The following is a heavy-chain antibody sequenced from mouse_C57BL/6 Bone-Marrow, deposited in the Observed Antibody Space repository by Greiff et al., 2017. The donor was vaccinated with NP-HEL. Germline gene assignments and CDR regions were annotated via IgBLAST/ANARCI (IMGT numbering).Heavy chain of an antibody. CDR3: ARKAYYCGSKGYAMDY. J-gene: IGHJ4*01. D-gene: IGHD1-1*01. CDR1: GYTFTSYG. CDR2: IYPRSGNT. Sequence: VQLQQSGAELARPGASVKLSCKASGYTFTSYGISWVKQRTGQGLEWIGEIYPRSGNTYYNEKFKGKATLTADKSSSTAYMELRSLTSEDSAVYFCARKAYYCGSKGYAMDYWGQGTSVTVSS. V-gene: IGHV1-81*01.